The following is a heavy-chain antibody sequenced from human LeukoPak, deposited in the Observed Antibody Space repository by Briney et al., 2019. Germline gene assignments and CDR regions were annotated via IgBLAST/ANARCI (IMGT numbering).Heavy chain of an antibody. V-gene: IGHV5-51*01. CDR3: ARLTVSKTYYYYYSMDV. CDR2: IYPGDSDT. Sequence: GEALQISCKGSGYSFTSYWIGWVRRMPGKGVEWMGIIYPGDSDTRYSPSFQGQVTISADKSISTAYLQWSSLKASDTAMYYCARLTVSKTYYYYYSMDVWGQGTTVTVSS. J-gene: IGHJ6*02. D-gene: IGHD2-8*01. CDR1: GYSFTSYW.